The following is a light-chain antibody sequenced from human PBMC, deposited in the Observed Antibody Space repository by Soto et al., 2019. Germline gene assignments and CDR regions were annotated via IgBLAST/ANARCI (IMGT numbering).Light chain of an antibody. CDR3: QQSYGTPLT. CDR2: AAS. CDR1: QSISSY. J-gene: IGKJ4*01. V-gene: IGKV1-39*01. Sequence: DLQMTQSPSSLSASVGDRVTITCRASQSISSYLNWYQQKPGKAPKLLIYAASSLQSGVPSRFSGSGSGTDFTLTISGLQREDIATYYCQQSYGTPLTFGGGTKVEIK.